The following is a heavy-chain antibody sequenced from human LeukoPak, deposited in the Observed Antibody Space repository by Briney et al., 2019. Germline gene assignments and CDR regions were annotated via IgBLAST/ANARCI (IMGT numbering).Heavy chain of an antibody. V-gene: IGHV3-7*01. D-gene: IGHD3-22*01. CDR1: GFTFSSHW. Sequence: TGGSLRLSCAASGFTFSSHWMSWVRQAPGKGLEWVANIKQDGSEKYYVNSVKGRFTISRDNAKNSLYLQMNSLRAEDTAVYYCAKAPRFYDSSDYYPAYFDYWGQGTLVTVSS. J-gene: IGHJ4*02. CDR3: AKAPRFYDSSDYYPAYFDY. CDR2: IKQDGSEK.